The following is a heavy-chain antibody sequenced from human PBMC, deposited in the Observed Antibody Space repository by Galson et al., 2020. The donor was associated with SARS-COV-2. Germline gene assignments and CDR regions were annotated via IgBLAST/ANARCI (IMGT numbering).Heavy chain of an antibody. Sequence: SETLSLTCAVYGGSFSGYYWSWIRQPPGKGLEWIGEINHSGSTNYNPSLKSRVTISVDTSKNQFSLKLSSVTAADTAVYYCARGAAVTTFYYYYGMDVWGQGTTVTVSS. CDR2: INHSGST. CDR3: ARGAAVTTFYYYYGMDV. J-gene: IGHJ6*02. CDR1: GGSFSGYY. D-gene: IGHD4-17*01. V-gene: IGHV4-34*01.